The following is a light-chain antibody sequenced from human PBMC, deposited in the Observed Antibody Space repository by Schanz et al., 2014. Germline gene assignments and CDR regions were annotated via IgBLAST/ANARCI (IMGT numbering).Light chain of an antibody. V-gene: IGKV3-20*01. Sequence: EIVLTQSPGTLSLSPGERATLSCRASQSVTSTYLAWYQQKPGQAPRLLIYATSSRATGIPDRFSGSGSGTDFTLTINRLEPEDFAVYYCQHYDTSYTFGQGTKLDIK. J-gene: IGKJ2*01. CDR1: QSVTSTY. CDR2: ATS. CDR3: QHYDTSYT.